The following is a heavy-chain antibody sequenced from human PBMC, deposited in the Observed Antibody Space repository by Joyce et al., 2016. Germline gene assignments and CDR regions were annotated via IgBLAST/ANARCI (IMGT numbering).Heavy chain of an antibody. CDR2: MKTNRGNT. Sequence: QVQLVQSGAEVKKPGASVKVSCKASGYTFTSYDINWVRQATGQVLEWMAWMKTNRGNTGYAQKFQGRVTMTWNTSISTAYMEVSSLRSEDTAIYYCARERNFGDLSFDPWGQGTLVTVSS. V-gene: IGHV1-8*01. CDR3: ARERNFGDLSFDP. CDR1: GYTFTSYD. D-gene: IGHD4-17*01. J-gene: IGHJ5*02.